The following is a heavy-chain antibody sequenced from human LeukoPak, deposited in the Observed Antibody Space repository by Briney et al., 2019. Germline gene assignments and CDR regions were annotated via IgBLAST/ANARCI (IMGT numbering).Heavy chain of an antibody. J-gene: IGHJ4*02. CDR2: IKYDGSER. V-gene: IGHV3-7*03. D-gene: IGHD2-2*01. CDR3: AKALDLGYCSSTSCLN. Sequence: GGSLRLSCAASGSQFTNYWMTWVRQAPGKGPEWVANIKYDGSERYYVDSVKGRFTVSRDNAKNSLYLQMNSLRAEDTAVYYCAKALDLGYCSSTSCLNWGQGTLVTVSS. CDR1: GSQFTNYW.